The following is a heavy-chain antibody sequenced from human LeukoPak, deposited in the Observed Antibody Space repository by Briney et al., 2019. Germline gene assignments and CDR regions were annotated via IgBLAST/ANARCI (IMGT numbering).Heavy chain of an antibody. V-gene: IGHV4-59*01. CDR2: IYYSGST. D-gene: IGHD3-10*01. CDR3: ARSELLWFGGVNSGFDY. Sequence: KASETLSLTCTVSGGSISSYSWSWIRQPPGKGLEWIAYIYYSGSTDYNPSLESRVTISVDTSENQFSLKLSSVTAADTAVYYCARSELLWFGGVNSGFDYWGQGTLVTVSS. J-gene: IGHJ4*02. CDR1: GGSISSYS.